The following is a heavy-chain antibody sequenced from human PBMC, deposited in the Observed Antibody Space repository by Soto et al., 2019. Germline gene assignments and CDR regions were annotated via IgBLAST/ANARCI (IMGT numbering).Heavy chain of an antibody. CDR1: GFTVSISW. CDR3: ARDKGCTNGVCYTYFDY. D-gene: IGHD2-8*01. J-gene: IGHJ4*02. Sequence: AGSLRLSCAASGFTVSISWMSGARQAPGKGLEWVANIKQDGSEKYYVDSVKGRFTISRDNAKNSLYLQMNSLRAEDTAVYYCARDKGCTNGVCYTYFDYWGQGTLVTVSS. CDR2: IKQDGSEK. V-gene: IGHV3-7*05.